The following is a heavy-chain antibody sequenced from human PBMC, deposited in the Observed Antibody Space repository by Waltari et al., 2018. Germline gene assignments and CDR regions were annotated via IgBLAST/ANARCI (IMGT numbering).Heavy chain of an antibody. CDR3: ARLVPAVPVGFDY. J-gene: IGHJ4*02. CDR2: INPNSGGT. CDR1: GYTFTGYY. V-gene: IGHV1-2*02. D-gene: IGHD2-2*01. Sequence: QVQLVQSGAEVKKPGASVKVSCKASGYTFTGYYMHWVRQAPGQGLEWMGWINPNSGGTNDAQKFQGRVTMTRDTSISTAYMELSRLRSDDTAVYYCARLVPAVPVGFDYWGQGTLVTVSS.